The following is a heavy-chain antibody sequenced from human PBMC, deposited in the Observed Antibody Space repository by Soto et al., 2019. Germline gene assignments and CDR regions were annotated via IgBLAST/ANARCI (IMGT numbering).Heavy chain of an antibody. D-gene: IGHD3-10*01. V-gene: IGHV1-69*12. CDR1: GGTFSSYA. CDR3: ASLAGGALIGPRARFDY. CDR2: IIPIFGTA. Sequence: QVQLVQSGAEVKKPGSSVKVSCKASGGTFSSYAISWVRQAPGQGLEWMGGIIPIFGTANYAQKFQGRVTITADESTSTAYMELSSLRSEDTAVYYCASLAGGALIGPRARFDYWGQGTLVTVSS. J-gene: IGHJ4*02.